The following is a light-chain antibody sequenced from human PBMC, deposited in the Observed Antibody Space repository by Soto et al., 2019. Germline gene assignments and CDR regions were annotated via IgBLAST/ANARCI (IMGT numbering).Light chain of an antibody. V-gene: IGKV1-5*01. CDR3: LQYYDYPFT. J-gene: IGKJ5*01. CDR1: QSISSW. Sequence: DIEMTQSPSTLSASLGDGVTITCRASQSISSWLAWYQQKPGKAPKLLIYDASTLESWVPSRFSGSGSGTEFTLTISSLQPEDFATYYCLQYYDYPFTFGQGTRLEIK. CDR2: DAS.